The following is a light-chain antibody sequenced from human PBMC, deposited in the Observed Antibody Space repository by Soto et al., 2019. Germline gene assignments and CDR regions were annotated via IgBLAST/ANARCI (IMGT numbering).Light chain of an antibody. CDR1: SSNIGAGYD. Sequence: QSVLTQPPSVSGAPGQRVTISCTGSSSNIGAGYDVHWYQQLPGTAPKLLIYDNSNRPSGVPDRFSGSKSGTSASLAITGLQAEDEAYYSCQSYDSSLSGYVFGTGTKLTVL. V-gene: IGLV1-40*01. CDR3: QSYDSSLSGYV. CDR2: DNS. J-gene: IGLJ1*01.